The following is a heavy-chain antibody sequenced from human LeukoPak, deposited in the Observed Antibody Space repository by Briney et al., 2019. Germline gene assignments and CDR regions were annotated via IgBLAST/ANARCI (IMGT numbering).Heavy chain of an antibody. Sequence: PSETLSLTCTVSGGSISSDSYYWAWIRQPPGKGLEWIASIYYSGSTYYNPSLKSRVTMSIDTSKNQFSLNLRSVTAADSAVYYCARGGVTVIVVAIWGQGTLVTVSS. CDR1: GGSISSDSYY. J-gene: IGHJ4*02. CDR2: IYYSGST. V-gene: IGHV4-39*07. CDR3: ARGGVTVIVVAI. D-gene: IGHD3-22*01.